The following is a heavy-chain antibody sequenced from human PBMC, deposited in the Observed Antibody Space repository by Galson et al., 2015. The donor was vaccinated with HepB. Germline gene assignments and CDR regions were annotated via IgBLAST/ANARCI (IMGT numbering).Heavy chain of an antibody. J-gene: IGHJ4*02. V-gene: IGHV3-23*01. D-gene: IGHD6-19*01. Sequence: SLRLSCAASGFTYNNFAMSWVRQAPGKGLEWVSTISGSGSRTYNADSVKGRFTISRDDSKNTLSLQMNSLRAEDTAFNYCAKGGYSSGWSYFDYWGQGTLVTVSS. CDR2: ISGSGSRT. CDR1: GFTYNNFA. CDR3: AKGGYSSGWSYFDY.